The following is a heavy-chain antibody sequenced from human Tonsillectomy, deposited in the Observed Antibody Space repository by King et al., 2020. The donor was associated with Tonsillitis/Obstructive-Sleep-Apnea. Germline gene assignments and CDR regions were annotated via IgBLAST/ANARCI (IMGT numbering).Heavy chain of an antibody. J-gene: IGHJ4*02. CDR3: ARGGAKGSTDY. Sequence: VQLVESGGGLVQPGGSLRLSCVASGFTFSNYWMYWVRHVPGEGLVWDSRINNDGRSTTYADSVKGRFTISRDNAENTLYLQMNSLRPEDTAVYHCARGGAKGSTDYWGQGTLVTVSS. CDR2: INNDGRST. V-gene: IGHV3-74*01. CDR1: GFTFSNYW. D-gene: IGHD2-15*01.